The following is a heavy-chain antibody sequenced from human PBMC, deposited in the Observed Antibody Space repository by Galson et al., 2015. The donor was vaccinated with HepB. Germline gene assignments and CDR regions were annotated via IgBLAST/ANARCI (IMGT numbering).Heavy chain of an antibody. CDR2: ISSNGGST. CDR1: GFTFSSYA. J-gene: IGHJ3*02. CDR3: ARVGPAKNAFDI. Sequence: SLRLSCAASGFTFSSYAMHWVRQAPGKGLEYVSAISSNGGSTYYANSVKGRFTISRDNSKNTLYLQMGSLRAEDMAVYYCARVGPAKNAFDIWGQGTMVTVSS. V-gene: IGHV3-64*01.